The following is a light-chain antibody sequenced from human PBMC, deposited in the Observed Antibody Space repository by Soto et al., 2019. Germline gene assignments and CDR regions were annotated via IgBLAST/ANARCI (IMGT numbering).Light chain of an antibody. J-gene: IGKJ4*01. CDR1: QTVRNNY. CDR3: QQLNSYHPLT. Sequence: EFVLTQSPCTLSLSPVEISTLSLRSIQTVRNNYLAWYQQKPGQAPRLLIYDASSRATGIPDRFSGSGSGTDFTLTISSLQPEDFATYYCQQLNSYHPLTFGGGTKVDI. V-gene: IGKV3D-20*02. CDR2: DAS.